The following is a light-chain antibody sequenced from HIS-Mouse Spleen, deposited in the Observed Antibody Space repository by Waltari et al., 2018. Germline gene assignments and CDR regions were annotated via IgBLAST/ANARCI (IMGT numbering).Light chain of an antibody. J-gene: IGLJ2*01. V-gene: IGLV2-23*01. CDR2: EGS. CDR3: CSYAGSSTYVV. Sequence: QSALTQPASVSGSPGQSITIPCTGTSSDVGSYNLVSRYQQHPGKAPKLMIYEGSKRPSGVSNRFSGSKSGNTASLTISGLQAEDEADYYCCSYAGSSTYVVFGGGTKLTVL. CDR1: SSDVGSYNL.